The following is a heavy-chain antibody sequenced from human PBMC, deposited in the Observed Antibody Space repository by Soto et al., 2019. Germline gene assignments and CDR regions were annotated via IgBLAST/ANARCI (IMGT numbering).Heavy chain of an antibody. D-gene: IGHD1-1*01. CDR1: GYTFTSYA. Sequence: ASVKVSCKASGYTFTSYAISWVRQAPGQRLEWMGWINGGNGNTKYSQRFQGRVTITGDTSASTAYMELSSLRSEDTAVYYCATQSGTTENYGMDVWGQGTTVTVSS. J-gene: IGHJ6*02. CDR2: INGGNGNT. CDR3: ATQSGTTENYGMDV. V-gene: IGHV1-3*01.